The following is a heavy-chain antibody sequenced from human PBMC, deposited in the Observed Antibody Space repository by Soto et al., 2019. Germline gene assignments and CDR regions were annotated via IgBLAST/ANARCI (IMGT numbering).Heavy chain of an antibody. CDR3: TRDGVEQEPPYKMDV. CDR2: INTDGSIT. Sequence: VQLVESGGDLVQPGGSLRLSCAASGFTFRSYWMHWVRQAPGKGLVWVSRINTDGSITNYADSVKGRFTISRDNGKNTLFLQMDSLRVEDTALYYCTRDGVEQEPPYKMDVWGKGTTVTVSS. D-gene: IGHD1-1*01. V-gene: IGHV3-74*01. CDR1: GFTFRSYW. J-gene: IGHJ6*04.